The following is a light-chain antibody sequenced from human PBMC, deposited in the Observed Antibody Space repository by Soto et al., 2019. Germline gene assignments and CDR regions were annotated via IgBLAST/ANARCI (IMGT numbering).Light chain of an antibody. Sequence: QSVLTQPPSASAAPGQKVTISCSGSSSNIGNNYVSWYQQLPGTAPKLLIYDNNKRPSGIPDRFSGSKSGTSATLGITGLQTGDEADYYCGTWDSSLSARYVFGTGTKLTVL. CDR2: DNN. J-gene: IGLJ1*01. CDR3: GTWDSSLSARYV. V-gene: IGLV1-51*01. CDR1: SSNIGNNY.